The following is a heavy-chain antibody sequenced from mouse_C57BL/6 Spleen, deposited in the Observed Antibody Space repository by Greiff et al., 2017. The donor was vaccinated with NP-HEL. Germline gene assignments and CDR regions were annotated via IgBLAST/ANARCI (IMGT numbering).Heavy chain of an antibody. J-gene: IGHJ2*01. D-gene: IGHD1-1*02. CDR1: GFTFSSYA. Sequence: EVHLVESGEGLVKPGGSLKLSCAASGFTFSSYAMSWVRQTPEKRLEWVAYISSGGDYIYYADTVKGRFTISRDNARNTLYLQMSSLKSEDTAMYYCTRDERGGFFDYWGQGTTLTVSS. V-gene: IGHV5-9-1*02. CDR3: TRDERGGFFDY. CDR2: ISSGGDYI.